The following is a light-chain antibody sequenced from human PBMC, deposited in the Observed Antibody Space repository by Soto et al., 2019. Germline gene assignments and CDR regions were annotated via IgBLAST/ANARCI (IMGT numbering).Light chain of an antibody. Sequence: DIQMTQSPSSLSASVGDRVTITCQASQDISNYLNWYQQKPGKAPKLLIYDASNLEAGVPSRFSGSVSGTDFTFTISSLQPEDIATYYCQQYDHLPITFGQGTRLDTK. J-gene: IGKJ5*01. CDR3: QQYDHLPIT. CDR1: QDISNY. CDR2: DAS. V-gene: IGKV1-33*01.